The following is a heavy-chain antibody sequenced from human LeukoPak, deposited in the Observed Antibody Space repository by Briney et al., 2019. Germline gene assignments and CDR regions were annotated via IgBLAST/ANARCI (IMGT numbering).Heavy chain of an antibody. Sequence: VASVKVSCKASGYTFTGYHMHWVRQAPGQGLEWMGIINSSGGSTTYAQKFQGRVTMTRDTSTSTVYMELSSLRSEDTAVYYCARETGMTPPNYYYYGMDIWGQGTTVTVS. D-gene: IGHD1-14*01. J-gene: IGHJ6*02. CDR3: ARETGMTPPNYYYYGMDI. CDR2: INSSGGST. V-gene: IGHV1-46*01. CDR1: GYTFTGYH.